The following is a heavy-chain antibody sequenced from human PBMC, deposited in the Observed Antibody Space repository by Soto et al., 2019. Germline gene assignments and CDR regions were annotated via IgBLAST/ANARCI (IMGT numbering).Heavy chain of an antibody. CDR3: ARVTTPGGFDP. CDR1: GYTFTSHD. CDR2: VSAYNGNT. J-gene: IGHJ5*02. Sequence: QVKLVQSGAGVKKPGASVKVSCEASGYTFTSHDIAWVRQAPGQGLEWMGWVSAYNGNTNYAPKFQGRVTMTTDTSTSSAFMEPRSPGSADTAMYYCARVTTPGGFDPWGQGTLITVSS. D-gene: IGHD1-1*01. V-gene: IGHV1-18*04.